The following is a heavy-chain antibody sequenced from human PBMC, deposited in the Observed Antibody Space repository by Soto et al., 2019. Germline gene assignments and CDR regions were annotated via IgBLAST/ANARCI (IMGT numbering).Heavy chain of an antibody. CDR2: ISGSGGST. Sequence: SGGSLRLSCTASGFTFSSYAMSWVRQAPGKGLEWVSAISGSGGSTYYADSVKGRFTISRDNSKNTLYLQMNSLRAEDTAVYYCAKDIIAAATESFGGYYYYMDVWGKGTTVTVSS. J-gene: IGHJ6*03. CDR3: AKDIIAAATESFGGYYYYMDV. CDR1: GFTFSSYA. D-gene: IGHD6-13*01. V-gene: IGHV3-23*01.